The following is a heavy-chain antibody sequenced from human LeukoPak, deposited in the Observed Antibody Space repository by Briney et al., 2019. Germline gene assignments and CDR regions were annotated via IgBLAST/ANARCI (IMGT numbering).Heavy chain of an antibody. V-gene: IGHV3-21*01. D-gene: IGHD3-22*01. J-gene: IGHJ4*02. CDR3: ARDAGYYDSSGYYYMGPVSPDFDY. CDR1: GFTFSSYS. CDR2: ISSSSSYI. Sequence: PGGSLRLSCAASGFTFSSYSMNWVRQAPGKGLEWVSSISSSSSYIYYADSVKGRFTISRDNAKNSLYLQMNSLRAEDTAVYYCARDAGYYDSSGYYYMGPVSPDFDYWGQGTLVTVSS.